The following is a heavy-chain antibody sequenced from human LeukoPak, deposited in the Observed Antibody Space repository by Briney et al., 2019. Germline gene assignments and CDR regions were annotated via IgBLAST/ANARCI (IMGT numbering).Heavy chain of an antibody. V-gene: IGHV3-23*01. J-gene: IGHJ4*02. CDR1: GFTFSSYA. D-gene: IGHD3-10*01. CDR3: AKRAKGVSSGGIVY. Sequence: GGSLRLSCAASGFTFSSYAMSWVRQVAGKGLEWVSAISGSGGSTYYADSVKGRFTISRDNSENTLYLQMNSLRAEDTAVYYCAKRAKGVSSGGIVYWGQGTLVTVSS. CDR2: ISGSGGST.